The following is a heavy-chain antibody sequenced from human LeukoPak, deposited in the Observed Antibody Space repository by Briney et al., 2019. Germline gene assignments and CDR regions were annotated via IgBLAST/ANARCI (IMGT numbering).Heavy chain of an antibody. CDR3: AKDYGDYGRGKGDY. V-gene: IGHV3-23*01. CDR2: ISGSGGST. J-gene: IGHJ4*02. D-gene: IGHD4-17*01. CDR1: GFTFSSYA. Sequence: GGSLRLSCAASGFTFSSYAMSWVRQAPGKGLEWVSAISGSGGSTYYADSVKGRFTISRDNSKNTLYLQMNSLRAEDTAVYYCAKDYGDYGRGKGDYWGQGTLVTVSS.